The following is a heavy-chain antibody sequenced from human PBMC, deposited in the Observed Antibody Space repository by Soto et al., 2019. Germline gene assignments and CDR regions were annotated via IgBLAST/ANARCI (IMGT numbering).Heavy chain of an antibody. CDR2: VHDTGNS. V-gene: IGHV4-59*01. Sequence: QVLLQESGPGLVRPSEAVSLTCTISGGSLNNYYWAWIRQPPGQGLEWIAYVHDTGNSHYNPSLTSPVTISLATSKSQVSLKLNSITAADTATYYCARLCGPDNWGIQAFDVCGQGTVVTVSS. CDR1: GGSLNNYY. J-gene: IGHJ3*01. CDR3: ARLCGPDNWGIQAFDV. D-gene: IGHD7-27*01.